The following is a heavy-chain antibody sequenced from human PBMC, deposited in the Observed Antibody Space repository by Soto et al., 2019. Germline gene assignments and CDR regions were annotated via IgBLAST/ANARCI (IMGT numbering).Heavy chain of an antibody. J-gene: IGHJ4*02. Sequence: QLQLQESGPGLVKPSETLSLTCTVSGGSISSSSYYWGWIRQPPGKGLEWIGSIYYSGSTYYNPSLKSRVTISVDTSKNRFSLKLSSVTAADTAVYYCASIPDYGDYNELFDYWGQGTLVTVSS. CDR1: GGSISSSSYY. CDR2: IYYSGST. V-gene: IGHV4-39*01. D-gene: IGHD4-17*01. CDR3: ASIPDYGDYNELFDY.